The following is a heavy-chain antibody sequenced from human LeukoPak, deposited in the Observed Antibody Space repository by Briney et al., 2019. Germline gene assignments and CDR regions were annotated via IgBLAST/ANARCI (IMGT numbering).Heavy chain of an antibody. CDR2: INQDGSEK. CDR1: GFTFSTYW. Sequence: GGSLRLSCAASGFTFSTYWMSWVRQSPGKGLEWVANINQDGSEKYFLDSVKGRFTISRDNIKNSLYLQLNSLRAEDTAVYYCARDRALNGHNGYYYTEDDHWGQGTLVTVFS. D-gene: IGHD3-22*01. V-gene: IGHV3-7*01. J-gene: IGHJ4*02. CDR3: ARDRALNGHNGYYYTEDDH.